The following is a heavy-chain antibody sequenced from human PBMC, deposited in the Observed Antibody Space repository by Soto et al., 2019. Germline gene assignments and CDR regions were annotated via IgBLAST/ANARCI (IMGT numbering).Heavy chain of an antibody. Sequence: QVQLVQSWAEVKKPGSSVKVSCKASGGTFSSYTISWVRQAPGKGLECMGRIIPILGIANYAQKFQCRVTITADKSTSPAYMELSSLRSEDTAVYYCARDRAVVVVAATYTWFDPWGQGTLVTVSS. J-gene: IGHJ5*02. D-gene: IGHD2-15*01. CDR1: GGTFSSYT. CDR3: ARDRAVVVVAATYTWFDP. CDR2: IIPILGIA. V-gene: IGHV1-69*08.